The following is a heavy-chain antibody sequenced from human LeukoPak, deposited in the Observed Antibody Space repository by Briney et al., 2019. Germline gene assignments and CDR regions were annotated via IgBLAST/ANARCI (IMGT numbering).Heavy chain of an antibody. Sequence: SETLSLTCAVYGGSFSGYYWSWIRQPPGKGLEWIGEINHSGSTNYNPSLKSRVTISVDTSKNQFSLKLSSVTAADTAVYYCARLGRHVPNYYYYYGMDVWGQGTTVTVSS. V-gene: IGHV4-34*01. CDR1: GGSFSGYY. CDR3: ARLGRHVPNYYYYYGMDV. D-gene: IGHD3-10*02. CDR2: INHSGST. J-gene: IGHJ6*02.